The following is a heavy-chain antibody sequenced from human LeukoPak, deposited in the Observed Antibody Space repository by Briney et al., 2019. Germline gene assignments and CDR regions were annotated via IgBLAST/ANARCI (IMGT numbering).Heavy chain of an antibody. Sequence: GASVKVSCKASGYTFTSYGISWVRQAPGQGLEWMGWISAYNGNTNYAQKLQGRVTMTTDTSTSTAYMELRSLRSDDTAVYYCARLHPDLAPYCSSTSCYSYYYYGMDVWSQGTTVTVSS. V-gene: IGHV1-18*01. J-gene: IGHJ6*02. D-gene: IGHD2-2*01. CDR3: ARLHPDLAPYCSSTSCYSYYYYGMDV. CDR1: GYTFTSYG. CDR2: ISAYNGNT.